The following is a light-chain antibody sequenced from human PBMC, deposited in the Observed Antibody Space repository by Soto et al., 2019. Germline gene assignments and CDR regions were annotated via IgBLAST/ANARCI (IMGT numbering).Light chain of an antibody. Sequence: EIVMTQSPATLSVSPGERATLSCRASQSVSSNLAWYQQKPGQAPRLLIYGASTRATGIPARFSGSASGTDFTLTKSSLQSEDFADYYCQQYNTWSTGPFGQGAKVQIK. V-gene: IGKV3-15*01. J-gene: IGKJ1*01. CDR3: QQYNTWSTGP. CDR1: QSVSSN. CDR2: GAS.